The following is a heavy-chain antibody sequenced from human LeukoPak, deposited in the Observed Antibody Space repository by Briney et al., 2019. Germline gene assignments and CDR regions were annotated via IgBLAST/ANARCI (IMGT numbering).Heavy chain of an antibody. CDR2: IYHSGST. D-gene: IGHD3-22*01. V-gene: IGHV4-4*02. J-gene: IGHJ3*02. CDR3: ARESKQTPNYYDSRGAFDI. CDR1: GGSISSSNW. Sequence: PSGTLSLTCAVSGGSISSSNWWSWVRQPPGKGLEWIGEIYHSGSTNYNPSLKSRVTISVDKSKNQFSLKLSSVTAADTAVYYCARESKQTPNYYDSRGAFDIWGQGTMVTVSS.